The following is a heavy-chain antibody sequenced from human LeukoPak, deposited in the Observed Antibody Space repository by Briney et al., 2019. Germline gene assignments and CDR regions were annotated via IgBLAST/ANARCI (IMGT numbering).Heavy chain of an antibody. J-gene: IGHJ3*02. CDR3: ARRASLIDAFDT. Sequence: SETLSLTCTVSGGSISSGSYYWSWIRQPAGKGLEWIGRIYTSGSTNYNPSLNRRVTIPVDPTKNPSSLRLSSVPAAQPAVYYCARRASLIDAFDTSGQRTMVTASS. V-gene: IGHV4-61*02. CDR2: IYTSGST. CDR1: GGSISSGSYY.